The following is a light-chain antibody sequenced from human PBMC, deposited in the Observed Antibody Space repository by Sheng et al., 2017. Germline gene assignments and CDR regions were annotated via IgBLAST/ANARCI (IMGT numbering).Light chain of an antibody. CDR2: ETS. CDR1: QGVGSY. CDR3: QQRSNWPYT. J-gene: IGKJ2*01. Sequence: EIVLTQSPATLSLSPGQRATLSCRASQGVGSYLAWYQQKPGQAPRLLIYETSKRATGIPARFSGSGSGTDFTLIISSLEREDFGVYYCQQRSNWPYTFGQGTKLEIK. V-gene: IGKV3-11*01.